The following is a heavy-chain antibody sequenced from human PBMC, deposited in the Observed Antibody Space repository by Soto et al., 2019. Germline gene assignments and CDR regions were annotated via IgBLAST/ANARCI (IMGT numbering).Heavy chain of an antibody. CDR2: IIPIFGTA. CDR3: ARGGGYSYGYRLNWFDP. V-gene: IGHV1-69*12. Sequence: QVQLVQSGAEVKKPGSSVKVSCKASGGTFSSYAISWVRQAPGQGLEWMGGIIPIFGTANYAQKFQGRVTSTADESTSTAYMELSSLRSEDTAVYYCARGGGYSYGYRLNWFDPWGQGTLVTVSS. D-gene: IGHD5-18*01. J-gene: IGHJ5*02. CDR1: GGTFSSYA.